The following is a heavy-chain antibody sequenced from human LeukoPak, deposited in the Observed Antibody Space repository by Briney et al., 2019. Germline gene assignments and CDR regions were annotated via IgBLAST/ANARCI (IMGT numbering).Heavy chain of an antibody. J-gene: IGHJ4*02. V-gene: IGHV3-23*01. CDR1: GFTFSSYA. CDR2: ISGSGGST. D-gene: IGHD2-15*01. Sequence: GGSLRLSCAASGFTFSSYAMSWVRQAPGKGLEWVSAISGSGGSTYYADSGKGRLTISRDNSKNTPYLRMHSLRAEDTAVYYXAPPAGSXXXXXVLXXXWGQGTLVTVSS. CDR3: APPAGSXXXXXVLXXX.